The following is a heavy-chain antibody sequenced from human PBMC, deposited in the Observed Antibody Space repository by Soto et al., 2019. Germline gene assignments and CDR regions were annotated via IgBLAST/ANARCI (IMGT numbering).Heavy chain of an antibody. D-gene: IGHD3-22*01. CDR1: GYTFTSYG. Sequence: ASVKVSCKASGYTFTSYGISWVRQAPGQGHEWMGWISAYNGNTNYAQKLQGRVTMTTDTSTSTAYMELRSLRSDDTAVYYCARDSYYDSSGYADYWGQGTLVTVSS. CDR2: ISAYNGNT. V-gene: IGHV1-18*01. CDR3: ARDSYYDSSGYADY. J-gene: IGHJ4*02.